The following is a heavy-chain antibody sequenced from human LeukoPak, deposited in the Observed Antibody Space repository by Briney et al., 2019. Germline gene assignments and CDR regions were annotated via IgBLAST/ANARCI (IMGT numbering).Heavy chain of an antibody. CDR2: ISGSGGST. Sequence: GGSLRLSCAASGFTFSSYAMSWVRQAPGKGLEWVSAISGSGGSTYYADSVKGRFTISRDNSKNTLYLQMNSLRAEDTAVYYCARRKDSAIFNYYYYYMDVWGKGTTVTVSS. J-gene: IGHJ6*03. CDR3: ARRKDSAIFNYYYYYMDV. V-gene: IGHV3-23*01. D-gene: IGHD2-15*01. CDR1: GFTFSSYA.